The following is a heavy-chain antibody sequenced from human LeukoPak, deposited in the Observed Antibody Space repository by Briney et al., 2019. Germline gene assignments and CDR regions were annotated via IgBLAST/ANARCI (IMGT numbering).Heavy chain of an antibody. CDR3: ARIYGSGSRPFDY. Sequence: SETLSLTCTVSGGSISSSSYYWGWIRQPPGKGLEWIGSIYYSGSTYYNPSLKSRVTISVDTSKNPFSLKLSSVTAADTAVYYCARIYGSGSRPFDYWGQGTLVTVSS. CDR2: IYYSGST. V-gene: IGHV4-39*01. J-gene: IGHJ4*02. CDR1: GGSISSSSYY. D-gene: IGHD3-10*01.